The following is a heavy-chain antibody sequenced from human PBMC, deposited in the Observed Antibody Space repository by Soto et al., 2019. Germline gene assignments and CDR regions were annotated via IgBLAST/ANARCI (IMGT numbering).Heavy chain of an antibody. CDR3: ARDFHSSGWSPPFDY. Sequence: ASVKVSCKASGYTFTSYGISWVRQAPGQGLEWMGWISAYNGNTNYAQKLQGRVTMTTDTSTSTAYMELRSLRSDDTAVYYCARDFHSSGWSPPFDYWGQGTLVTVSS. CDR1: GYTFTSYG. D-gene: IGHD6-19*01. CDR2: ISAYNGNT. J-gene: IGHJ4*02. V-gene: IGHV1-18*01.